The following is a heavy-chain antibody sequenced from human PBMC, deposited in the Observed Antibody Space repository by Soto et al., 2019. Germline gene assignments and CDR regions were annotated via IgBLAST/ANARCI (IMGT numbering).Heavy chain of an antibody. CDR1: GGTFSSYA. J-gene: IGHJ3*02. CDR3: ARDVPSGIAARLHDFDI. CDR2: IIPIFGTA. Sequence: ASVKVSCKASGGTFSSYAISWVRQAPGQGLEWMGGIIPIFGTANYAQKFQGRVTITADESTSTAYMELSSLRSEDTAVYYCARDVPSGIAARLHDFDIWGQMTMVTVSS. D-gene: IGHD6-6*01. V-gene: IGHV1-69*13.